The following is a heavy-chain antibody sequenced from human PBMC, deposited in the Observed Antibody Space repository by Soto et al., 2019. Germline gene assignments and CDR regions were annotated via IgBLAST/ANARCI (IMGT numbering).Heavy chain of an antibody. D-gene: IGHD2-8*01. CDR3: ARERLDIVLMVYAISAFDI. V-gene: IGHV1-46*01. Sequence: VASVKVSCKASGYTFTSYYMHWVRQAPGQGLEWMGIINPSGGSTSYAQKFQGRVTMTRDTSTSTVYMELSSLRSEDTAVYYCARERLDIVLMVYAISAFDIWGQGTMVTVSS. CDR2: INPSGGST. CDR1: GYTFTSYY. J-gene: IGHJ3*02.